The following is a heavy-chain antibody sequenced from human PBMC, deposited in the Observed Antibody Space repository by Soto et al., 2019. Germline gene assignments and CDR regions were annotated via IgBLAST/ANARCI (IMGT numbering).Heavy chain of an antibody. Sequence: ASVKVSCKAAGYTFISYGISWVRQAPGQGLEWMGRIIPTLGIADYAQKFQGRVTITADKSTSTAYMELSSLRSEDTAVYYCARNYDILTGYYIPQPYGYWYGMDVWGQGTTVTVSS. D-gene: IGHD3-9*01. J-gene: IGHJ6*02. CDR3: ARNYDILTGYYIPQPYGYWYGMDV. V-gene: IGHV1-69*04. CDR1: GYTFISYG. CDR2: IIPTLGIA.